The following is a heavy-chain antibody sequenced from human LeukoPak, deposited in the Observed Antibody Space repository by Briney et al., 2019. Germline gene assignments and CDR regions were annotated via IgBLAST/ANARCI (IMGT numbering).Heavy chain of an antibody. CDR1: GYTFISYT. Sequence: ASVKVSCKASGYTFISYTLHWVRQAPGQRLEWMGWINAGNGNTKYSQKFQGRVTFTRDTSASTAYMELSSLRSDDTAVYYCARGGYDFVYYYYGMDVWGQGTTVTVSS. J-gene: IGHJ6*02. D-gene: IGHD3-3*01. CDR3: ARGGYDFVYYYYGMDV. V-gene: IGHV1-3*01. CDR2: INAGNGNT.